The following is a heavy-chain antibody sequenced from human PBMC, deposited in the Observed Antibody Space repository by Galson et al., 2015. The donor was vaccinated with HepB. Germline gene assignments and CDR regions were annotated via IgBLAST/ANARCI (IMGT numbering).Heavy chain of an antibody. V-gene: IGHV1-46*01. J-gene: IGHJ6*02. D-gene: IGHD6-13*01. CDR2: INPSGGST. CDR3: ARDVPSIAAAGRWVSYFGMDV. Sequence: VKVSCKASGYTFTSYYMHWVRQAPGQGLEWMGIINPSGGSTSYAQKFQGRVTMTRDTSTSTVYMELSSLRSEDTAVYYCARDVPSIAAAGRWVSYFGMDVWGQGTTVTVSS. CDR1: GYTFTSYY.